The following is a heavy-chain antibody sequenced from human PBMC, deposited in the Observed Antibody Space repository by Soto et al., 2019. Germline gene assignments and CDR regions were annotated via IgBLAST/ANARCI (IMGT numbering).Heavy chain of an antibody. D-gene: IGHD1-1*01. V-gene: IGHV3-30-3*01. CDR2: ISFDGGSK. Sequence: QVQLVESGGGVVQPGKSLRLSCAASGFSFSNHGIHWVRQAPDKGLEWVAVISFDGGSKYYAESVKGRFTVSRDNPKDTMYVQMNSLRVDDTAVYYCARERATRGAFDVWGQGTMVTVSS. J-gene: IGHJ3*01. CDR1: GFSFSNHG. CDR3: ARERATRGAFDV.